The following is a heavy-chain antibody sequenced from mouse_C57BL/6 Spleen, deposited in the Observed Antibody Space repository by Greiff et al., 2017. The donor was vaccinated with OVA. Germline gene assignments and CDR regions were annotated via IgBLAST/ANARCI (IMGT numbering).Heavy chain of an antibody. CDR3: ARGDYGNLYWYFEV. CDR2: IDPSDSYT. V-gene: IGHV1-50*01. CDR1: GYTFTSYW. J-gene: IGHJ1*03. D-gene: IGHD2-1*01. Sequence: QVQLQQSGAELVKPGASVKLSCKASGYTFTSYWMQWVKQRPGQGLEWIGEIDPSDSYTNYNQKFKGKATLTVDTSSSTAYMQLSSLTSEDSAVYYCARGDYGNLYWYFEVWGTGTTVTVSS.